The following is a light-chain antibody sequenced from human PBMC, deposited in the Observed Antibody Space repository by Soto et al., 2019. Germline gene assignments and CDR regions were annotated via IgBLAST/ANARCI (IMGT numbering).Light chain of an antibody. J-gene: IGLJ3*02. CDR3: SSYTTTTRL. CDR1: SSDIGSNNY. Sequence: QSALTQPASVSGSPGQSITISCTGTSSDIGSNNYVSWFQQRPGKAPTLIIYEVRNRPSGVSHHFSGSKSGNTASLTISGLLPEDEAEYYCSSYTTTTRLFGGGTKLTVL. V-gene: IGLV2-14*01. CDR2: EVR.